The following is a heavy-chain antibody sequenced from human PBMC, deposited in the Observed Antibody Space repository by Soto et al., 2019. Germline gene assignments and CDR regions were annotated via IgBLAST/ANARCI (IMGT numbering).Heavy chain of an antibody. J-gene: IGHJ4*02. Sequence: QVQLQESGPGLVRPSQTLSLTCTVSGGSINSGDSYWNWIRQHPEKGLEWIGYINYRGSTFYNPCLKSRIIISVDTSKNQFSLKLSSVTAADTAVYYCARDAPGVAPYWGQGTLVTVSS. D-gene: IGHD2-15*01. CDR2: INYRGST. CDR3: ARDAPGVAPY. V-gene: IGHV4-31*03. CDR1: GGSINSGDSY.